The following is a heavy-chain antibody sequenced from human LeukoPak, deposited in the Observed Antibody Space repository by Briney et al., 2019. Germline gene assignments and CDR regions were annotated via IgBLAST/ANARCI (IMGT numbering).Heavy chain of an antibody. CDR1: GFAFRVSW. Sequence: GGSLRLSCAASGFAFRVSWMHWVRQAPGKGLVWVSVIKSDGGTAYADSVKGRFTISRDNAKNTVYLQMNSLRDEDTAVYYCAKDYFGSLEYWGQGVLVTVSS. V-gene: IGHV3-74*03. CDR2: IKSDGGT. J-gene: IGHJ4*02. D-gene: IGHD2/OR15-2a*01. CDR3: AKDYFGSLEY.